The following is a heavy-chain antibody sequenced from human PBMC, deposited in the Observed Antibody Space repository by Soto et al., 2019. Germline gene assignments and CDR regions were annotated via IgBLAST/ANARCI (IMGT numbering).Heavy chain of an antibody. J-gene: IGHJ4*02. D-gene: IGHD3-3*01. V-gene: IGHV3-23*01. CDR3: AKDLDYDFWSRYFVY. CDR1: GFTFSSYA. Sequence: GGSLRLSCAASGFTFSSYAMSWVRQAPGKGLEWVSAISGSGGSTYYADSVKGRFTISRDNSKNTLYLQMNSLRAEDTAVYYCAKDLDYDFWSRYFVYWGQGTLVTVSS. CDR2: ISGSGGST.